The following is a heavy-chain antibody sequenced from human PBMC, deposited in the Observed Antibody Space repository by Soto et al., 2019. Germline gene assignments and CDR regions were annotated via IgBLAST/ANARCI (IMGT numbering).Heavy chain of an antibody. CDR3: VRGAPTATLDYFDY. D-gene: IGHD1-1*01. J-gene: IGHJ4*02. V-gene: IGHV3-21*01. CDR1: GFTFSSYS. Sequence: EVQLVESGGGLVKPGGSLRLSCAASGFTFSSYSMSWVRQAPGKGLEWVSSISGTSTYIYYADSVRGRFTISRDNAKNSLYLQMNSLRAEDTAVYYCVRGAPTATLDYFDYWGQGALVTVSS. CDR2: ISGTSTYI.